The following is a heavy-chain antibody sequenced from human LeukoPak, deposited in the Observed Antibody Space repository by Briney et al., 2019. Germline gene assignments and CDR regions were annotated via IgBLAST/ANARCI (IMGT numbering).Heavy chain of an antibody. V-gene: IGHV1-18*01. CDR1: GYXFTSYG. D-gene: IGHD6-19*01. Sequence: ASVKVSCKASGYXFTSYGISWVRQAPGQGLEWMGWISAYNGNTNYAQKLQGRVTMTTDTSTSTAYMELRSLRSDDTAVYYCARVWVDIAVAGYYFDYWGQGTLVTVSS. CDR3: ARVWVDIAVAGYYFDY. CDR2: ISAYNGNT. J-gene: IGHJ4*02.